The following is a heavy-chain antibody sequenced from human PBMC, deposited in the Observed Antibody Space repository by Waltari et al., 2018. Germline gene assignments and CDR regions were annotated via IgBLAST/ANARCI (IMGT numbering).Heavy chain of an antibody. Sequence: QVQLVQSGAEVKKPGSSVKVSCKASGGTFTSYAISWVRQAPGQGLEWMGGIIPILGIANYAQKFQGRVTITADKSTSTAYMELSSLRSEDTAVYYCARVGYDSSGYYYWVFDYWGQGTLVTVSS. CDR2: IIPILGIA. CDR3: ARVGYDSSGYYYWVFDY. CDR1: GGTFTSYA. J-gene: IGHJ4*02. D-gene: IGHD3-22*01. V-gene: IGHV1-69*10.